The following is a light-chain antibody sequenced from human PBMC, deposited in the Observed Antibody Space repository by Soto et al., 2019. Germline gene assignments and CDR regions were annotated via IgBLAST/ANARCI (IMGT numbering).Light chain of an antibody. J-gene: IGLJ1*01. CDR1: SSDVGGYNY. V-gene: IGLV2-11*01. CDR2: GVT. CDR3: CSYAGSHYV. Sequence: QSVLTQPRSVSGSPGQSVTISCTGTSSDVGGYNYVSWYQQHSGKAPKLVIYGVTKRPSGVPDRFSGSKSGNTASLTISGLQADDEADYYCCSYAGSHYVFGTGTKVTVL.